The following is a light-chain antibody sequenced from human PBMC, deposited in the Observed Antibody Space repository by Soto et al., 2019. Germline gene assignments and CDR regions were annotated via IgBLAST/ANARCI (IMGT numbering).Light chain of an antibody. CDR2: EVS. V-gene: IGLV2-8*01. Sequence: QSVLTQPPSASGSPGQSVTISCTGTSSDIGTYDYVSWYQHLPDKAPKLIIYEVSKRPSGVPDRFSGSKSGNTASLTASGLQAEDEGDYYCCSYGGGNNFYVFGTGTKVTVL. CDR1: SSDIGTYDY. J-gene: IGLJ1*01. CDR3: CSYGGGNNFYV.